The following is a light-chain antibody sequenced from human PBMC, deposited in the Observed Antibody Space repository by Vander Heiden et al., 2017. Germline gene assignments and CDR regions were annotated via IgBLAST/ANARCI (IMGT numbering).Light chain of an antibody. CDR3: SAWDDSLSGHWV. V-gene: IGLV1-47*01. CDR2: RKN. Sequence: QSVLTQPPSASGTPGQRVTISCSGSSSNIGSNYVYWYQQLPGTAPKLLIFRKNQRPSGVPDRFSGSKSGTSASPAISGLRSEDEADYYCSAWDDSLSGHWVFGGGTKLTVL. J-gene: IGLJ3*02. CDR1: SSNIGSNY.